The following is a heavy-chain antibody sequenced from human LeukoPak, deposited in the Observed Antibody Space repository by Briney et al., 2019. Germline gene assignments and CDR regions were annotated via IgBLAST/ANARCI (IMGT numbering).Heavy chain of an antibody. CDR3: ATNSYGYGRFGY. Sequence: SETLSLTCTVSGVSFSSYYWSWIRQPPGKGLEWIGYIYYSGSTNYNPSLKSRVTISVDTSKNQFSLKLSSVSAADTAVYYCATNSYGYGRFGYWGQGTLVTVSS. D-gene: IGHD5-18*01. CDR2: IYYSGST. J-gene: IGHJ4*02. CDR1: GVSFSSYY. V-gene: IGHV4-59*01.